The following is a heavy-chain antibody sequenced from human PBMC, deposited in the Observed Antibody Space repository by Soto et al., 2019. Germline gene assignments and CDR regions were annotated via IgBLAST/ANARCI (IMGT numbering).Heavy chain of an antibody. CDR3: ARGGYCSSTSCYGYYYGMDV. J-gene: IGHJ6*02. Sequence: PGGSLRLSCAASGFTFSSYDMHWVRQATGKGLEWVSAIGTAGDTYYPGSVKGRFTISRENAKNSLYLQMNSLRAEDTAVYYCARGGYCSSTSCYGYYYGMDVWGQGTTVTVSS. V-gene: IGHV3-13*01. CDR2: IGTAGDT. CDR1: GFTFSSYD. D-gene: IGHD2-2*01.